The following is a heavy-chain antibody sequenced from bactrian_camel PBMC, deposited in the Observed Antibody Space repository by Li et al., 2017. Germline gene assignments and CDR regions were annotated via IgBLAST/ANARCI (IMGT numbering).Heavy chain of an antibody. CDR2: INTGGGST. CDR3: ATVDGGSWSAY. CDR1: GFTFSTYD. D-gene: IGHD6*01. V-gene: IGHV3S28*01. J-gene: IGHJ4*01. Sequence: QLVESGGGLVQPGGSLRLSCAASGFTFSTYDMSWVRQAPGKGLEWVSAINTGGGSTYYTDSVKGRFTISRDDAKNAQYLQMNSLKTEDTAVYYCATVDGGSWSAYWGQGTQVTVSS.